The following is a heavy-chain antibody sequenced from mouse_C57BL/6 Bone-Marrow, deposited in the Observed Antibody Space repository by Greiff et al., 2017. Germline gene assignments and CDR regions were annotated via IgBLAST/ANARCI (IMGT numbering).Heavy chain of an antibody. CDR1: GYTFTSYG. J-gene: IGHJ3*01. D-gene: IGHD1-1*01. CDR3: ATVVPFAY. V-gene: IGHV1-81*01. CDR2: IYPRSGNT. Sequence: VQLMESGAELARPGASVKLSCKASGYTFTSYGISWVKQRTGQGLEWIGEIYPRSGNTYYNEKFKGKATLTADKSSSTAYMELRSLTSADSAVXFCATVVPFAYWGQGTLGTVSA.